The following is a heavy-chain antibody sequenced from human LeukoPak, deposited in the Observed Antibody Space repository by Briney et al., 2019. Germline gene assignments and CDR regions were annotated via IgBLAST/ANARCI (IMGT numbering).Heavy chain of an antibody. CDR1: GGSISSSSYY. J-gene: IGHJ5*02. V-gene: IGHV4-39*07. CDR3: ARARITMVRGVINWFDP. D-gene: IGHD3-10*01. Sequence: PSETLSLTRTVSGGSISSSSYYWGWIRQPPGKGLEWIGSIYYSGSTYYNPSLKSRVTISVDTSKNQFSLKLSSVTAADTAVYYCARARITMVRGVINWFDPWGQGTLVTVSS. CDR2: IYYSGST.